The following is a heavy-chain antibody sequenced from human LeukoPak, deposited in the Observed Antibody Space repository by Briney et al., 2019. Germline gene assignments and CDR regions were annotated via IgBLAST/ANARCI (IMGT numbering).Heavy chain of an antibody. CDR2: INPNSGGT. CDR1: GYTFTGYY. CDR3: ARVRGLLAARRGQFGY. V-gene: IGHV1-2*06. J-gene: IGHJ4*02. Sequence: ASVKVSCKASGYTFTGYYMHWVRQAPGQGLEWMGRINPNSGGTNYAQKFQGRVTMTRDTSISTAHMELSRLRSDDTAVYYCARVRGLLAARRGQFGYWGQGTLVTVSS. D-gene: IGHD6-6*01.